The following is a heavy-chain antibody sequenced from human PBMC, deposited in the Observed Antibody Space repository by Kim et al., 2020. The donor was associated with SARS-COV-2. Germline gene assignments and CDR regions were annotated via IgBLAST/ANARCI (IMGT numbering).Heavy chain of an antibody. CDR3: TRDGEYFWSGQRMY. J-gene: IGHJ4*02. Sequence: GGSLRLSCTASGFTFGDYAMSWVRQAPGKGLEWVGFIRSKAYGGTTEYAASVKGRFTISRDDSKSIAYLQMNSLKTEDTAVYYCTRDGEYFWSGQRMYWGQGTLVTVSS. CDR1: GFTFGDYA. CDR2: IRSKAYGGTT. D-gene: IGHD3-3*01. V-gene: IGHV3-49*04.